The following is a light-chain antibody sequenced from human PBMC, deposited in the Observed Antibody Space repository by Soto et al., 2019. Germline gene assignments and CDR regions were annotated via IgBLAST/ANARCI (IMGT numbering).Light chain of an antibody. J-gene: IGKJ1*01. Sequence: VLPDSTSSLSLSTGKRATLSCRASQSVSSSYLAWYQQKPGQAPRRLIYGASSRATGIPARFSGSGSGTEFTLTISSLQSEDFAVYYFQPDNNWPPWTSAEGTKA. CDR3: QPDNNWPPWT. CDR2: GAS. V-gene: IGKV3D-7*01. CDR1: QSVSSSY.